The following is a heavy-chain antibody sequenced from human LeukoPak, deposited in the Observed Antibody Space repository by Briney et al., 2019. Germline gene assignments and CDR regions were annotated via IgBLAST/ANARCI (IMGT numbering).Heavy chain of an antibody. D-gene: IGHD3-16*01. J-gene: IGHJ5*02. CDR2: IYYSGST. CDR3: ARFTPQGYGWGGYNRFDP. V-gene: IGHV4-59*01. Sequence: PSETLSLTCTVSGGSISSYYWNWIRQTPGEGLEWIGYIYYSGSTNYNPSLKSRVTISVDTPKNQFSLNLTSVAAADTAVYYCARFTPQGYGWGGYNRFDPWGQGTLVTVSS. CDR1: GGSISSYY.